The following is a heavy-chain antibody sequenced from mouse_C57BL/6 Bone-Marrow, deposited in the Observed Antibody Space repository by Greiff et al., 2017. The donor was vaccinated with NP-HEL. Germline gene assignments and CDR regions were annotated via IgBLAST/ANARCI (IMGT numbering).Heavy chain of an antibody. D-gene: IGHD2-1*01. V-gene: IGHV1-74*01. Sequence: QVQLMQPGADLVKPGASVKVSCKASGYTFTSYWMPWVKQRPGQGLEWMGRIHPSDSDTNYNQTFKGRATLTVDKSSSTAYMQLSSLTSEDSAVSYCESYGNYGFAYWGKGTLVTVSA. CDR2: IHPSDSDT. J-gene: IGHJ3*01. CDR3: ESYGNYGFAY. CDR1: GYTFTSYW.